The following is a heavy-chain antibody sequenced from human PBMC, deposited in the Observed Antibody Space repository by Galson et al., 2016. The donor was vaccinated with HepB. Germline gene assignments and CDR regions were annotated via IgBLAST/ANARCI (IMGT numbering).Heavy chain of an antibody. Sequence: SLRLSCAGFGFNFSDYEMNWVRQVPGKGLEWVSYISDSSSNRYYRDSVQGRFTISRENAKNSVFLQMNSLRVEDTAIYYCAREHRSFGVWGQGVLVTVSS. CDR3: AREHRSFGV. V-gene: IGHV3-48*03. CDR1: GFNFSDYE. CDR2: ISDSSSNR. D-gene: IGHD3-16*01. J-gene: IGHJ4*02.